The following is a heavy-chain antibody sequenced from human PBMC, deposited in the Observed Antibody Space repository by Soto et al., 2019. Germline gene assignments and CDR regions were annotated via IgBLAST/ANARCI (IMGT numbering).Heavy chain of an antibody. CDR3: AKDMGRTAGLNKNWFDP. V-gene: IGHV3-30*18. Sequence: AGGSLRLSCAASGFTFSSYGMHWVRQAPGKGLEWVAVISYDGSNKYYADSVKGRFTISRDNSKNTLYLQMNSLRAEDTAVYYCAKDMGRTAGLNKNWFDPWGQGTLVTVSS. CDR1: GFTFSSYG. CDR2: ISYDGSNK. J-gene: IGHJ5*02. D-gene: IGHD2-2*01.